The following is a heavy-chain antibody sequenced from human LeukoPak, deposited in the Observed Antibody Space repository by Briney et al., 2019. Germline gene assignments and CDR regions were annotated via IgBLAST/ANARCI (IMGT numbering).Heavy chain of an antibody. V-gene: IGHV3-72*01. D-gene: IGHD3-16*01. CDR1: GFTFSDHS. CDR3: TRDSSWAFGGY. CDR2: STNKATSYAT. Sequence: GGSLRLSCAASGFTFSDHSMDWARQAPGKGLEWVGRSTNKATSYATQYAASVKGRFTIARDDSKNSLYLHMNSLETEDTAVYYCTRDSSWAFGGYWGRGTLVTVSS. J-gene: IGHJ4*02.